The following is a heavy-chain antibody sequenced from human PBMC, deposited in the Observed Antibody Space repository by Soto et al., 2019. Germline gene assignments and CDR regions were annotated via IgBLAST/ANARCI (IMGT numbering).Heavy chain of an antibody. D-gene: IGHD2-8*01. V-gene: IGHV6-1*01. CDR3: ARGVLMVYASYYYYGMDV. Sequence: QVQLQQSGPGLVKPSQTLSLTCAISGDSVSSNSAAWNWIRQSPSRGLEWLGRTYYRSKWYNDYAVSVKSRITINPDTSKNQFSLQLNSVTPEDTAVYYCARGVLMVYASYYYYGMDVWGQGTTVTVSS. CDR1: GDSVSSNSAA. CDR2: TYYRSKWYN. J-gene: IGHJ6*02.